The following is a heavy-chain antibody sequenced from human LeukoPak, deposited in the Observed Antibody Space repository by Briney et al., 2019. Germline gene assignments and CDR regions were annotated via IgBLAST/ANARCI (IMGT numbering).Heavy chain of an antibody. V-gene: IGHV4-59*01. D-gene: IGHD3-10*01. J-gene: IGHJ6*02. CDR3: ARDFARFGELSDYYYYYGMDV. CDR1: GGSISSYY. Sequence: PSETLSLTCTVSGGSISSYYWSWIRQPPGKGLEWIGYIYYSGSTNYNPSLKSRVTISVDTSKNQFSLKLSSVTAADTAVYYCARDFARFGELSDYYYYYGMDVWGQGTTVTVSS. CDR2: IYYSGST.